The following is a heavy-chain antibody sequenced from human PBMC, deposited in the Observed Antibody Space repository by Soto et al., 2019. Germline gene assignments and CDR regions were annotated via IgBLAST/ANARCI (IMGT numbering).Heavy chain of an antibody. CDR1: GGSISSGGYY. CDR3: AREAQLAGNYFDY. D-gene: IGHD6-19*01. V-gene: IGHV4-31*03. CDR2: IYYSGST. Sequence: QVQLQESGPGLVKPSQTLSLTCTVSGGSISSGGYYWSWIRQHPGKGLEWIGYIYYSGSTYYNPSLRSRVTISVDTSKNPFSLKLSSVTAADTAVYYCAREAQLAGNYFDYWGQGTLVTVSS. J-gene: IGHJ4*02.